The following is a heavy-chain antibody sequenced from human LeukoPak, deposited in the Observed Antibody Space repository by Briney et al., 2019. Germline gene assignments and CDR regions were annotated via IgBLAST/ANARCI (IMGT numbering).Heavy chain of an antibody. CDR1: GGTFSSYA. D-gene: IGHD1-1*01. Sequence: SVKVSCKASGGTFSSYAISWVRQAPGQGLEWMGGIIPIFGTANYAQKFQGRVTITADESTSTAYMELSSLRSEDTAVYYCARAQLEPTVVYYYYYMDVWGKGTTVTVSS. J-gene: IGHJ6*03. CDR3: ARAQLEPTVVYYYYYMDV. CDR2: IIPIFGTA. V-gene: IGHV1-69*13.